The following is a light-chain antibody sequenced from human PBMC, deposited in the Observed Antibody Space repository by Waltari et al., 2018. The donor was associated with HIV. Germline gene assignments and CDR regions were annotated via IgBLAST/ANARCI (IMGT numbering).Light chain of an antibody. Sequence: SALTQHPSASGSPGQSVTLSCNGTRSDVGGYTSVPWYQQHPGKAPKLMIYEVSKRPSGVPDRFSGSKSGNTASLTVSGLQAEDEADYYCNSYAGSNNVLFGGGTKVTVL. J-gene: IGLJ2*01. CDR3: NSYAGSNNVL. CDR2: EVS. CDR1: RSDVGGYTS. V-gene: IGLV2-8*01.